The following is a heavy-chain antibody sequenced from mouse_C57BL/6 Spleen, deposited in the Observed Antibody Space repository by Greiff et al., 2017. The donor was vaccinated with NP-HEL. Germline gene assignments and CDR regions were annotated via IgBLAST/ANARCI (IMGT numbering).Heavy chain of an antibody. D-gene: IGHD1-1*01. CDR2: ISNGGGST. CDR1: GFTFSDYY. V-gene: IGHV5-12*01. J-gene: IGHJ4*01. CDR3: ARHDTTVGYAMDY. Sequence: EVNLVESGGGLVQPGGSLKLSCAASGFTFSDYYMYWVRQTPEKRLEWVAYISNGGGSTYYPDTVKGRFTISRDNAKNTLYLQMSRLKSEDIDMYYCARHDTTVGYAMDYWGQGTSVTVSS.